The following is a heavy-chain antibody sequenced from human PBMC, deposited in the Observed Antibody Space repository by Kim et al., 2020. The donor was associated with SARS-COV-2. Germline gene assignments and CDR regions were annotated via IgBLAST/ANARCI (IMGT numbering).Heavy chain of an antibody. J-gene: IGHJ4*02. CDR2: IKSKTDGGTT. D-gene: IGHD2-15*01. CDR1: GFTFSNAW. V-gene: IGHV3-15*01. Sequence: GGSLRLSSAASGFTFSNAWMSWVRQAPGKGLEWVGRIKSKTDGGTTDYAAPVKGRFTISRDDSKNTLYLQMNSLKTEDTAVYYCTTDEWEAVVAARDYWGQGTLVTVSS. CDR3: TTDEWEAVVAARDY.